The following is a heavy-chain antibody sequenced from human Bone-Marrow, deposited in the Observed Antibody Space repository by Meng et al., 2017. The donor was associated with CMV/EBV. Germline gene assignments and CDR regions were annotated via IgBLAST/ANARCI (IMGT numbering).Heavy chain of an antibody. CDR1: GFTFSSYA. Sequence: GESLKISCAASGFTFSSYAMSWVRQAPGKGLEWVSVIYSGGSSTYYADSVKGRFTISRDNSKNTLYLQMNSLRAEDTAVYYCAKTYCSSTSCHLYYYYGMDVWGQGTTVTVSS. J-gene: IGHJ6*02. CDR2: IYSGGSST. V-gene: IGHV3-23*03. D-gene: IGHD2-2*01. CDR3: AKTYCSSTSCHLYYYYGMDV.